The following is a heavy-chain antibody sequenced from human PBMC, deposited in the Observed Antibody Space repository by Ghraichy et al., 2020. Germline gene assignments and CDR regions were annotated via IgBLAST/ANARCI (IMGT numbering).Heavy chain of an antibody. Sequence: SETLSLTCAVSGGSIYSGGSSWSWIRPPPGKGLEWIGYIYYSGSTYYNPSLKSRLTISVDTSRYEFSLRLSSVTAADTAVYYCARGYYYDTSGYHMDVWGKGTTVSVSS. CDR3: ARGYYYDTSGYHMDV. CDR1: GGSIYSGGSS. J-gene: IGHJ6*03. V-gene: IGHV4-30-4*07. CDR2: IYYSGST. D-gene: IGHD3-22*01.